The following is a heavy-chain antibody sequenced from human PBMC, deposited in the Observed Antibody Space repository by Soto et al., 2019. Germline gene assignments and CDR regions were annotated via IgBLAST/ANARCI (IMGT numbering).Heavy chain of an antibody. Sequence: ASVKVSCKASGYTFTSYGISWVRQAPGQGLEWMGWISAYNGNTNFAQRLQDRVTMTTDTSTSTAYMELRSLRSDDTAVYYCARAPDSWEAPSCYVDWFDPWGEGTLVTVPS. CDR3: ARAPDSWEAPSCYVDWFDP. CDR1: GYTFTSYG. J-gene: IGHJ5*02. D-gene: IGHD2-2*01. V-gene: IGHV1-18*01. CDR2: ISAYNGNT.